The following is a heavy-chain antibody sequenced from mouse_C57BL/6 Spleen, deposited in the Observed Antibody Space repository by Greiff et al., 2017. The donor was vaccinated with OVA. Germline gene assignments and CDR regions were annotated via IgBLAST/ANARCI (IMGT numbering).Heavy chain of an antibody. V-gene: IGHV1-81*01. CDR2: IYPRSDNT. CDR3: ARGDYYGSRHWYFDV. CDR1: GYTFTSYG. D-gene: IGHD1-1*01. J-gene: IGHJ1*03. Sequence: QVQLKQSGAELARPGASVKLSCKASGYTFTSYGISWVKQRTGQGLEWIGEIYPRSDNTYYNEKFKGKATLTADKSSSTAYMELRSLTSEDSAVYFCARGDYYGSRHWYFDVWGTGTTVTVSS.